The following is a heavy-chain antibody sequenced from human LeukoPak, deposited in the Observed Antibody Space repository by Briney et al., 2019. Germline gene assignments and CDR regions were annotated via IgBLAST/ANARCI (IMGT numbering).Heavy chain of an antibody. J-gene: IGHJ5*02. D-gene: IGHD3-9*01. CDR3: ARDHVDSNWFDP. Sequence: SETLSLTCTVSGGSISSYYWSWIRQPAGKGLEWIGRIYTSGSTNYHPSLKSRVTMSVDTSKNQFSLKLSSVTAADTAVYYCARDHVDSNWFDPWGQGTLVTVSS. CDR2: IYTSGST. CDR1: GGSISSYY. V-gene: IGHV4-4*07.